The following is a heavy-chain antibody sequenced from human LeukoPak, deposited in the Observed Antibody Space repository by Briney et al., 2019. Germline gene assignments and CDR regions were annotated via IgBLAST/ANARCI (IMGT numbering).Heavy chain of an antibody. Sequence: GGSLRLSCAASGFTFSSYGMHWVRQAPGKGLEWVSVIYSGGSTYYADSVKGRFTISRDNSKNTLYLQMNSLRAEDTAVYYCARGAALWLQLLNWGQGTLVTVSS. D-gene: IGHD5-24*01. CDR3: ARGAALWLQLLN. CDR2: IYSGGST. V-gene: IGHV3-66*01. CDR1: GFTFSSYG. J-gene: IGHJ4*02.